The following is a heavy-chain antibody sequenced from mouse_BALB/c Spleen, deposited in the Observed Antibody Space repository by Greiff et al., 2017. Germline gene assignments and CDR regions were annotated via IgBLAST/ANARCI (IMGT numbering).Heavy chain of an antibody. J-gene: IGHJ4*01. CDR3: ARGDGYDVDAMDY. CDR1: GFTFSSYG. V-gene: IGHV5-6*01. Sequence: EVKLVESGGDLVKPGGSLKLSCAASGFTFSSYGMSWVRQTPDKRLEWVATISSGGSYTYYPDSVKGRFTISRDNAKNTLYLQMSSLKSEDTAMYYCARGDGYDVDAMDYWGQGTSVTVSS. CDR2: ISSGGSYT. D-gene: IGHD2-2*01.